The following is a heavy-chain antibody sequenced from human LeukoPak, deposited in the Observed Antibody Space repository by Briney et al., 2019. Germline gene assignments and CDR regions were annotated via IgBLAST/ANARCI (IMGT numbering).Heavy chain of an antibody. Sequence: PSETLSLTCTVSGGSISSYYWSWIRQPPGKGLEWIGNIYYSGSTNYNPSLKSRVTISVDTSKNQFSLKLSSVTAADTAVYYCARHEDYYYDSSGFPRGNHFDYWGQGTLVTVSS. CDR1: GGSISSYY. J-gene: IGHJ4*02. D-gene: IGHD3-22*01. CDR3: ARHEDYYYDSSGFPRGNHFDY. CDR2: IYYSGST. V-gene: IGHV4-59*08.